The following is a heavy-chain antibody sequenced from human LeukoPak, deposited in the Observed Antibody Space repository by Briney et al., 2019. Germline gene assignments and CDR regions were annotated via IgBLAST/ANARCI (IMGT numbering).Heavy chain of an antibody. D-gene: IGHD6-19*01. V-gene: IGHV4-31*03. CDR3: ARAVSGRFDY. J-gene: IGHJ4*02. Sequence: SETLSLTCTVSGGSISSGGYYWSWLRQHPGKGLEWIGYIYYSGSTYYNPSLDSRVTISVDTSKNQFSLRLSSVTAADTTIYYCARAVSGRFDYWGQGTLVTVSS. CDR1: GGSISSGGYY. CDR2: IYYSGST.